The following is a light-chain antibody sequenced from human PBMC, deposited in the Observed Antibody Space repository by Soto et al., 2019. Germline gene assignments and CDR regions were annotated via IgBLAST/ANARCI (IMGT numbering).Light chain of an antibody. CDR1: ETVRTSL. Sequence: EIVLTQFPATLSLSPGESATLSCRASETVRTSLLGWYQQRPGQAPRLLIYGDSNRAAGIPDRFRGGGSGTDFTLTIRGVEPEDFAVYYCQQYGSAPLTFGGGTKVDIK. CDR2: GDS. V-gene: IGKV3-20*01. J-gene: IGKJ4*01. CDR3: QQYGSAPLT.